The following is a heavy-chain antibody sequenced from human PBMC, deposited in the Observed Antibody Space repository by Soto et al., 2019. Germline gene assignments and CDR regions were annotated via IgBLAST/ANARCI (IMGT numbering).Heavy chain of an antibody. CDR3: ARDLYYYDSSGYYQALGHCLDY. CDR1: GFTFSSYG. D-gene: IGHD3-22*01. V-gene: IGHV3-33*01. Sequence: GGSLRLSCAASGFTFSSYGMHWVRQAPGKGLEWVAVIWYDGSNKYYADSVKGRFTISRDNSKNTLYLQMNSLRAEDTAVYYCARDLYYYDSSGYYQALGHCLDYWGQGTLVTVSS. J-gene: IGHJ4*02. CDR2: IWYDGSNK.